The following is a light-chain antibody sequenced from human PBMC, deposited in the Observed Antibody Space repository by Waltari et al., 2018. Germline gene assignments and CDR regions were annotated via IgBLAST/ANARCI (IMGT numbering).Light chain of an antibody. CDR2: DTS. V-gene: IGKV3-11*01. Sequence: MFLTQSPAKCPLSPGERATLSCRASQSVSNYLAWYQQKPGQAPTLLIYDTSNRATDIPARFSGSGSGTDFTLTITSLEPGDSAIYYCQQRAKWPLTFGGGTRVETK. J-gene: IGKJ4*01. CDR1: QSVSNY. CDR3: QQRAKWPLT.